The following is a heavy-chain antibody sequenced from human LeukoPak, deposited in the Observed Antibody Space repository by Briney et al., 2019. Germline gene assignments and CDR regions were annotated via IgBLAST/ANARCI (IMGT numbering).Heavy chain of an antibody. CDR1: GYTFTSYG. D-gene: IGHD4-23*01. CDR3: ARVDYGGITDAFDI. J-gene: IGHJ3*02. Sequence: ASVKVSCKASGYTFTSYGIGWVRQAPGQGLEWMGWISAYNGNANYAQKLQGRVTMTTDTSTSTAYMELRSLRSDDTAVYYCARVDYGGITDAFDIWGQGTMVIVSS. V-gene: IGHV1-18*01. CDR2: ISAYNGNA.